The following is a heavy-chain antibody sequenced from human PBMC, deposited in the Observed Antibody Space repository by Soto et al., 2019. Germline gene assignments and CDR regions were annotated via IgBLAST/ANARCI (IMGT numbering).Heavy chain of an antibody. J-gene: IGHJ4*02. V-gene: IGHV4-4*02. CDR2: IYHSGST. D-gene: IGHD3-9*01. CDR1: GGSISRSNW. CDR3: ARSITFDWLFFDN. Sequence: SDTLSLTCAVSGGSISRSNWWSWVRQPPGKGLEWIGEIYHSGSTNYHPSLKSRVTISVDKSKNQFSLKLTSLTAADTAVYYCARSITFDWLFFDNWGQGTLVTVSS.